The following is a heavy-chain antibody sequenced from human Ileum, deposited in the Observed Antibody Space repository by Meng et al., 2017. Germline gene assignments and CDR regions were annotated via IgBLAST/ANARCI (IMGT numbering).Heavy chain of an antibody. J-gene: IGHJ4*02. CDR1: GYTFSNYY. CDR2: INPSDGST. CDR3: ARAFGAVAGLDY. V-gene: IGHV1-46*04. Sequence: ASVKVSCKASGYTFSNYYMNWVRQAPGQGLEWMGIINPSDGSTRYAQTLQGRVTMTRDTSTNTVYMELSSLRSEDTAVFYCARAFGAVAGLDYWGQGTLVTVSS. D-gene: IGHD6-19*01.